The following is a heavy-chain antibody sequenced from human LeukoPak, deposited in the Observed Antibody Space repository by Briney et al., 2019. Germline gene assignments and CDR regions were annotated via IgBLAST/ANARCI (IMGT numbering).Heavy chain of an antibody. CDR2: ISGSGDST. CDR1: GFTFSSDA. V-gene: IGHV3-23*01. D-gene: IGHD6-19*01. Sequence: GGSLRLSCAASGFTFSSDAMSWVRQAPGKGLEWVSAISGSGDSTYYADSVKGRFTISRDNSKNTLYLQMNSLSAEDTAVYYCAKDQWPLWGQGTLVTVSS. CDR3: AKDQWPL. J-gene: IGHJ4*02.